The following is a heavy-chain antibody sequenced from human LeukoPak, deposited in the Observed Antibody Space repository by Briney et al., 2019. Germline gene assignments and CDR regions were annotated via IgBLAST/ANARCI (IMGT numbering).Heavy chain of an antibody. Sequence: GGSLRLSCAASGFTFNNYAMSWVRQAPGKGLEWVSTIVGSGGGTTYYADSVKGRFTISRDNSKKTLYLQMNSLRAEDTALYYCAKERGSVPVARMDYWGQGTLVTVSS. V-gene: IGHV3-23*01. D-gene: IGHD6-19*01. J-gene: IGHJ4*02. CDR2: IVGSGGGTT. CDR1: GFTFNNYA. CDR3: AKERGSVPVARMDY.